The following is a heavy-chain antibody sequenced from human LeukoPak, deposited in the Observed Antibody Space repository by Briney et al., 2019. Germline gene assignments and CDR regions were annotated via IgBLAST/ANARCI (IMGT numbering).Heavy chain of an antibody. CDR2: IYHSGST. D-gene: IGHD2-2*02. CDR1: GYSISSGYY. V-gene: IGHV4-38-2*02. CDR3: ASCTSCYSSYYYYYYMDV. J-gene: IGHJ6*03. Sequence: SETLSLTCTVSGYSISSGYYWGWIRQPPGKGLEWIGSIYHSGSTYYNPSHKSRVTISVDTSKNQFSLKLSSVTAADTAVYYCASCTSCYSSYYYYYYMDVWGKGTTVTVSS.